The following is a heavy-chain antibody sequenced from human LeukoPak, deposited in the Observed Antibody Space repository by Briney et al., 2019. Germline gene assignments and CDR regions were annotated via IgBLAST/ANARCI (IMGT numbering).Heavy chain of an antibody. J-gene: IGHJ6*03. CDR1: GGTFSSYA. CDR3: ATTVTTMGTYYYYMDV. CDR2: IIPIFGTA. V-gene: IGHV1-69*13. Sequence: ASVKVSCKASGGTFSSYAISWVRQPPGQGLDWMGGIIPIFGTANYAQKFQGRVTITADESTSTAYMELSSLRSEDTAVYYCATTVTTMGTYYYYMDVWGKGTTVTVSS. D-gene: IGHD4-17*01.